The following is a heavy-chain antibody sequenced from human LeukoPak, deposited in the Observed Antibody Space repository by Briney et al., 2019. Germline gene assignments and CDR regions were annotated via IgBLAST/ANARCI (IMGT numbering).Heavy chain of an antibody. CDR1: GGSIRSSYYY. CDR3: ARGPQKNGHSSGYPGYFDY. V-gene: IGHV3-21*01. Sequence: ETLSLTCTVSGGSIRSSYYYWGWIRQAPGKGLEWVSSISISSSYVYYADSVKGRFTISRDNAKNSLYLQMNSLRAEDTAVYYCARGPQKNGHSSGYPGYFDYWGQGTLVTVSS. CDR2: ISISSSYV. D-gene: IGHD3-22*01. J-gene: IGHJ4*02.